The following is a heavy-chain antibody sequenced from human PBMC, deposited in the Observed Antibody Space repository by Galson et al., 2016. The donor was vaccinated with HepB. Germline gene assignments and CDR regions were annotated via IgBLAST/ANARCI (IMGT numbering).Heavy chain of an antibody. D-gene: IGHD4-23*01. Sequence: SLRLSCAASGFAFSSHWMHWVRQDLGKGLVWVSRINSDGTISHSADSVKGRFTISRDNAKNTLYLQMNSLRVEDTAVYYCGRDHSVVLTTAYNWFDPWGQGTLVTVSS. CDR3: GRDHSVVLTTAYNWFDP. V-gene: IGHV3-74*01. J-gene: IGHJ5*02. CDR1: GFAFSSHW. CDR2: INSDGTIS.